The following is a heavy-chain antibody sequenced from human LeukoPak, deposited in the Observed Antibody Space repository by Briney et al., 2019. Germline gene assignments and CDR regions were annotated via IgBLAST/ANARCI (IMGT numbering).Heavy chain of an antibody. CDR3: ARSWISSGAFDY. Sequence: PGGSLRLSCAASGFTFDDYAMHWVRQAPGKGLEWVSGISWNSGSIGYADSVKGRFTISRDNAKNSLYLQMNSLRAEDTALYYCARSWISSGAFDYWGQGTLVTVSS. D-gene: IGHD3-10*01. V-gene: IGHV3-9*01. CDR2: ISWNSGSI. J-gene: IGHJ4*02. CDR1: GFTFDDYA.